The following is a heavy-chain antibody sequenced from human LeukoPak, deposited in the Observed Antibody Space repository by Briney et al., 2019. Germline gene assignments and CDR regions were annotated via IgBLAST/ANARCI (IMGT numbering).Heavy chain of an antibody. CDR1: GYTFTSHG. D-gene: IGHD6-25*01. V-gene: IGHV1-18*01. Sequence: GASVKVSCKASGYTFTSHGISWVRQAPGQGLEWMGWISTYNGNTNYAQKLQGRVSMTTDTSTSTAYMDLRSLRSDDTAVYYCAKGVAADNMDVWGKGTTVTVSS. CDR3: AKGVAADNMDV. J-gene: IGHJ6*03. CDR2: ISTYNGNT.